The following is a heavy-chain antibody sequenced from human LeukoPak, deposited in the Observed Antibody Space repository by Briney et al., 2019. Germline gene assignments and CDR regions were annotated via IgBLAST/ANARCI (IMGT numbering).Heavy chain of an antibody. CDR2: IYYSGST. D-gene: IGHD6-13*01. J-gene: IGHJ5*02. CDR3: ARFYSSSDNWFDP. CDR1: GGSISSGDYY. Sequence: SETLSLTCTVSGGSISSGDYYWSWIRQPPGKGLEWIGYIYYSGSTYYNPSLKSRVTISVDTSKNQFSLKLSSVTAADMAVYYCARFYSSSDNWFDPWGQGTLVTVSS. V-gene: IGHV4-30-4*01.